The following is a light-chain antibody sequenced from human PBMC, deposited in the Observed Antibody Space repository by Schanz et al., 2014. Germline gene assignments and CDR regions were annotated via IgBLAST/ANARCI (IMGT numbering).Light chain of an antibody. Sequence: QSVLTQPASVSGSPGQSITISCTGTSSDVGNYNLVSWYQQHPGKTPKLMICEGTKRPSGVSNRFSGSKSGNTASLTISGLQAEDEADYYCISYTSSRTKGVFGGGTKLTVL. CDR3: ISYTSSRTKGV. CDR1: SSDVGNYNL. CDR2: EGT. V-gene: IGLV2-14*02. J-gene: IGLJ3*02.